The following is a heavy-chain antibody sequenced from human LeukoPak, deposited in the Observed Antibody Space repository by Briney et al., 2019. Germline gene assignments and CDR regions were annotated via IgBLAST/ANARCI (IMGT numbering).Heavy chain of an antibody. V-gene: IGHV1-2*04. Sequence: SVNVSCKASGYTFTDYYMHSLRQAPGQGLEWMGCINPNSGGTNYAQKFQGWVTMTRDTSISTAYMELSRLRSDDTAVYYCAGGGVITFGGVIVPFDYWGQGTLVTVSS. CDR3: AGGGVITFGGVIVPFDY. D-gene: IGHD3-16*02. CDR2: INPNSGGT. J-gene: IGHJ4*02. CDR1: GYTFTDYY.